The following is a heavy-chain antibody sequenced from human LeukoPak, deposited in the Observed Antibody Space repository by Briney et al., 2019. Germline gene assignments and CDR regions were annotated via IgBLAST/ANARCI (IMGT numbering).Heavy chain of an antibody. Sequence: PSETLSLTCTVSGGSISSYYWSWIRQPPGKGLEWIGYIYYSGSTNYNPSLKSRATISVDTSKNQFSLKLSSVTAADTAVYYCARDPHDYSSGWYYFDYWGQGTLVTVSS. CDR2: IYYSGST. CDR3: ARDPHDYSSGWYYFDY. CDR1: GGSISSYY. J-gene: IGHJ4*02. V-gene: IGHV4-59*01. D-gene: IGHD6-19*01.